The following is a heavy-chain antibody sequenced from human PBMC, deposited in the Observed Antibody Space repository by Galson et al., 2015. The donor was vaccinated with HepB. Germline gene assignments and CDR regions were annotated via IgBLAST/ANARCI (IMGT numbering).Heavy chain of an antibody. V-gene: IGHV3-48*03. CDR2: ISSSGSTI. D-gene: IGHD2-15*01. J-gene: IGHJ4*02. CDR3: ASISVVVVAATGY. Sequence: SLRLSCAASGFTFSSYEMNWVRQAPGKGLEWVSYISSSGSTIYYADSVKGRFTISRDNAKNSLYLQMNSLRAEDTAVYYCASISVVVVAATGYWGQGTLVTVSS. CDR1: GFTFSSYE.